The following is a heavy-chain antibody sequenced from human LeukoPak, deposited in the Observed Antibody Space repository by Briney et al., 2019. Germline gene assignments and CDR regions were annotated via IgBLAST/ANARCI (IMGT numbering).Heavy chain of an antibody. Sequence: GGSLRLSCAASGFTFSSYAMSWVRQAPGKGLEWVSATSGSGGSTYYADSVKGRFTISRDNSKNTLYLQMNSLRAEDTAVYYCAKDVSYCSGGSCYYFDYWGQGTLVTVSS. CDR3: AKDVSYCSGGSCYYFDY. D-gene: IGHD2-15*01. V-gene: IGHV3-23*01. CDR2: TSGSGGST. J-gene: IGHJ4*02. CDR1: GFTFSSYA.